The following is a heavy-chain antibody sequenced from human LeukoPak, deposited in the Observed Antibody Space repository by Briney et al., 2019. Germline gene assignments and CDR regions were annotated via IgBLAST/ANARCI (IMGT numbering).Heavy chain of an antibody. V-gene: IGHV3-21*01. Sequence: PGGSLRLSCAASGFTFSSYSMNWVRQAPGKGLEWVLSISSSSSYIYYADSVKGRFTISRDNAKNSLYLQMNSLRAEDTAVYYCASGAVYDFWSGYYLYYWGQGTLVTVSS. CDR1: GFTFSSYS. CDR3: ASGAVYDFWSGYYLYY. D-gene: IGHD3-3*01. CDR2: ISSSSSYI. J-gene: IGHJ4*02.